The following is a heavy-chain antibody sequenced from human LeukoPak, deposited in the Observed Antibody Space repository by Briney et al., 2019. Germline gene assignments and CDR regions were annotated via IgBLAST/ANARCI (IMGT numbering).Heavy chain of an antibody. D-gene: IGHD5/OR15-5a*01. Sequence: SETLSLTCTVPGGSISGYHWSWIRQPPGKGLEWIGYIYYGGSTNYNPSLKSRATISLDTSKNQFSLKLNSVTAADTAVYYCARHHIVSTGTFDYWGQGTLVTVSS. CDR3: ARHHIVSTGTFDY. V-gene: IGHV4-59*08. CDR2: IYYGGST. J-gene: IGHJ4*02. CDR1: GGSISGYH.